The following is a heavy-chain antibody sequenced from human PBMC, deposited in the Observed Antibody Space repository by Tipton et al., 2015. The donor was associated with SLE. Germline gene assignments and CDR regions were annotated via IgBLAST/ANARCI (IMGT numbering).Heavy chain of an antibody. Sequence: SLRLSCAASGFTFRNYALSWVRQAPGKGLEWVSTISGSGGSTYYADSAKGRFTISRDNSKSTVSVQMNSLRDDDTAVYYGAKDYGDFSNWFDSWGHGTLVTVSS. CDR1: GFTFRNYA. CDR2: ISGSGGST. J-gene: IGHJ5*01. CDR3: AKDYGDFSNWFDS. V-gene: IGHV3-23*01. D-gene: IGHD4-17*01.